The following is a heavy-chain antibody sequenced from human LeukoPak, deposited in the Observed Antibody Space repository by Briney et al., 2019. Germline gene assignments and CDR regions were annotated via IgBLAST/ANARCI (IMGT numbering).Heavy chain of an antibody. D-gene: IGHD6-19*01. CDR3: ASTSGWYEPIDY. CDR1: GFTFSNYW. CDR2: IWYDGSNK. V-gene: IGHV3-33*01. J-gene: IGHJ4*02. Sequence: GRSLRLSCAASGFTFSNYWMYWVRQAPGKRLVWVAVIWYDGSNKYYADSVKGRFTISRDNSKNTLYLQMNSLRAEDTAVYYCASTSGWYEPIDYWGQGTLVTVSS.